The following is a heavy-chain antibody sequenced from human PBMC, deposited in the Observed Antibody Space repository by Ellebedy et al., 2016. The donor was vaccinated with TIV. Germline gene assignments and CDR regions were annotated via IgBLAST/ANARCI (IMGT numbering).Heavy chain of an antibody. CDR3: AKGRGGGSDSSAPRYYFDY. Sequence: PGGSLRLSCAASGFTFSSFAMTWVRQAPGKGLEWVSTISHTGSRTYYTDSVEGRFIISSDTSKKTLYLQMNGLRAEDTAIYYCAKGRGGGSDSSAPRYYFDYWGLGTLVTVSS. D-gene: IGHD3-22*01. CDR1: GFTFSSFA. CDR2: ISHTGSRT. V-gene: IGHV3-23*01. J-gene: IGHJ4*02.